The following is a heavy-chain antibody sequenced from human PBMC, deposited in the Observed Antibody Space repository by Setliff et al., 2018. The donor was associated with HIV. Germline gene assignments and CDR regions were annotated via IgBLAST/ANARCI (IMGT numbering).Heavy chain of an antibody. CDR3: TRHSTDPWSLLDY. Sequence: PGGSLRLSCAASGFTFRNAWMSWVRQAPGKGLEWVGRIKSKSDGGAVHYAAPVKGRFTISRDDSQDTLYLQMDSLKTEDTAVYYCTRHSTDPWSLLDYWGQGTLVTVSS. J-gene: IGHJ4*02. D-gene: IGHD4-4*01. V-gene: IGHV3-15*06. CDR1: GFTFRNAW. CDR2: IKSKSDGGAV.